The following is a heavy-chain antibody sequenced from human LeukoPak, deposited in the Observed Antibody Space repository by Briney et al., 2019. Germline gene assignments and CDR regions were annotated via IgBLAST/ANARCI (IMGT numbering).Heavy chain of an antibody. Sequence: ASVKVSCKASGYTFTGYYMHWVRQAPGQGLEWMGRINPNSGGTNYAQKFQGRVTMTRDTSISTAYMELSRLRSDDTAVYYCARDYYYDSSGHDYWGQGTLVTVSS. J-gene: IGHJ4*02. D-gene: IGHD3-22*01. CDR3: ARDYYYDSSGHDY. CDR2: INPNSGGT. V-gene: IGHV1-2*06. CDR1: GYTFTGYY.